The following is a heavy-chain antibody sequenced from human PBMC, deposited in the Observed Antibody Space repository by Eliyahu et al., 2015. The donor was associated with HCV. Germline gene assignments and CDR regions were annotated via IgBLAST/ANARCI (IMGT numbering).Heavy chain of an antibody. CDR1: GGTFNTET. Sequence: QVQLVQSGAEVKRPGSSVRVPCKVSGGTFNTETINWLRQAPGQGLEWMGRINPTLGIENYAQNFQGRVTITADKFTSTVNMELSSLRSEDTAVYYCAREYYYGSGTYYRQNPHAFDIWGQETLVTVSS. D-gene: IGHD3-10*01. V-gene: IGHV1-69*08. CDR3: AREYYYGSGTYYRQNPHAFDI. J-gene: IGHJ3*02. CDR2: INPTLGIE.